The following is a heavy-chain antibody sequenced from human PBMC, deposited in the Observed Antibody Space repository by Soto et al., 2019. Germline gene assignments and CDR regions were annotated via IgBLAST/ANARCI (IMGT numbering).Heavy chain of an antibody. CDR1: GYSFTSYW. CDR3: ARDWGDYIWGSYRRFDDAFDI. D-gene: IGHD3-16*02. CDR2: IDPSDSDT. J-gene: IGHJ3*02. Sequence: PGESLKISCKGSGYSFTSYWISWVRQMPGKGLEWMGRIDPSDSDTRYSPSFQGQVTISADKSISTAYLQWSSLKASDTAMYYCARDWGDYIWGSYRRFDDAFDIWGQGTMVTVSS. V-gene: IGHV5-10-1*04.